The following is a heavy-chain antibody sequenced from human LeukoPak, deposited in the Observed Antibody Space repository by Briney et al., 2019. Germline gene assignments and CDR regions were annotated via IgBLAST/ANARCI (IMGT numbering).Heavy chain of an antibody. D-gene: IGHD6-13*01. CDR3: AKQYSSSWSTYFDY. Sequence: GGSLRLSCAASGVTFSNYAMSWVRQAPGKGLEWVAGLTSTGVYTFYADSVKGRFTISRDNSKNTLYLQMNSLRAEDTAVYYCAKQYSSSWSTYFDYWGQGTLVTVSS. J-gene: IGHJ4*02. CDR2: LTSTGVYT. V-gene: IGHV3-23*01. CDR1: GVTFSNYA.